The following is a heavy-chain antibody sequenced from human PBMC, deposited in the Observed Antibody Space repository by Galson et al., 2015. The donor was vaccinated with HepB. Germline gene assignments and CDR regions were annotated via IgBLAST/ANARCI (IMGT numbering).Heavy chain of an antibody. CDR1: GDSVSSNSAA. V-gene: IGHV6-1*01. CDR3: ARKDIAVAGTSAFDI. J-gene: IGHJ3*02. Sequence: CAISGDSVSSNSAAWNWIRQSPSRGLEWLGRTYYRFKWYNDYAVSVKSRITINPDTSKNQFSLQLNSVTPEGTAVYYCARKDIAVAGTSAFDIWGQGTMVIVSS. CDR2: TYYRFKWYN. D-gene: IGHD6-19*01.